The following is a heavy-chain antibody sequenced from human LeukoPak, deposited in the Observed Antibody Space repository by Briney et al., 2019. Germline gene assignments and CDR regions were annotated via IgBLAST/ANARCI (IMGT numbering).Heavy chain of an antibody. J-gene: IGHJ1*01. CDR2: INPSGGST. Sequence: ASVKVSCKASGYTFTNYYIHWVRQAPGQGLECMGIINPSGGSTSYAQKFQGRVTMTSDMSTNTIYMELTSLRSEDTAVYSCARGGNEAVADAEYFHHWGQGTLVTVSS. V-gene: IGHV1-46*01. D-gene: IGHD6-19*01. CDR1: GYTFTNYY. CDR3: ARGGNEAVADAEYFHH.